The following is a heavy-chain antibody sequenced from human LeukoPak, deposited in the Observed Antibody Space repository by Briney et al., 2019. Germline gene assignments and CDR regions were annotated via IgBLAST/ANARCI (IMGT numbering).Heavy chain of an antibody. D-gene: IGHD6-19*01. Sequence: TSETVSLTCTVSGGSISTNYWSWIRQPPGKGLEWIGYVYYSGNTNYNPSLKSRVTISVDTSKTQFSLKLSSVTAADTAVYYCARPPDSGGRRHAFDIWGQGTMVTVSS. J-gene: IGHJ3*02. CDR2: VYYSGNT. CDR1: GGSISTNY. V-gene: IGHV4-59*01. CDR3: ARPPDSGGRRHAFDI.